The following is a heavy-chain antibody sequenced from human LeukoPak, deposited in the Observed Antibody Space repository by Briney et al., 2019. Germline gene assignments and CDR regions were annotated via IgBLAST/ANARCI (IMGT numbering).Heavy chain of an antibody. Sequence: SETLSLTCTVSGGSITSYYWSWIRQPPGKGLEWIGSIYYSGSTNYNPSLKSRVTISVDTSKNQFSLKLRSVTAADTAVYYCARMHDYGDYYFDYWGQGTLVTVSS. V-gene: IGHV4-59*08. J-gene: IGHJ4*02. CDR1: GGSITSYY. CDR2: IYYSGST. D-gene: IGHD4-17*01. CDR3: ARMHDYGDYYFDY.